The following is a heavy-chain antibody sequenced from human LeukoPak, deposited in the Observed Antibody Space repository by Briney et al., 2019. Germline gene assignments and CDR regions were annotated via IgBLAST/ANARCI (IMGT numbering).Heavy chain of an antibody. D-gene: IGHD4-17*01. V-gene: IGHV3-72*01. CDR2: TRNKAKSYTT. CDR3: TRVTTLTDYYYDY. Sequence: GGSLRLSCAASGFTFSDHYMDWARQAPGKGLEWVGRTRNKAKSYTTEYAASVKGRFTISRDGSKSSLYLQMKSLKTEDTAMYYCTRVTTLTDYYYDYWGQGTLVTVSS. CDR1: GFTFSDHY. J-gene: IGHJ4*02.